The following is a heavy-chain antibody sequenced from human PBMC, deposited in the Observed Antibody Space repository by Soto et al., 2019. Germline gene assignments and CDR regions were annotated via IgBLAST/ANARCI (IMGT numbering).Heavy chain of an antibody. J-gene: IGHJ5*02. CDR3: ARERYSSSWSLTGWFVP. V-gene: IGHV1-69*13. Sequence: ASVKVSCKASGGTFSSYAISWVRQAPGQGLEWMGGIIPIFGTANYAQKFQGRVTITADESTSTAYMELSSLRSEDTAVYYCARERYSSSWSLTGWFVPWGQGTLVTVSS. D-gene: IGHD6-13*01. CDR2: IIPIFGTA. CDR1: GGTFSSYA.